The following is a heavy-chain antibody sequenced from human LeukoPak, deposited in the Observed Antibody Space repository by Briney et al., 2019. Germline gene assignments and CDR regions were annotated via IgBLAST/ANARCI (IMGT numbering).Heavy chain of an antibody. CDR2: IIPILGTA. D-gene: IGHD5-18*01. Sequence: SVKVSCKAPGGTFSSYAIIWVRQAPGQGLEWMGRIIPILGTANYAQKFQGRVTITADKSTSTAYMELSSLRSEDTAVYYCASHVEMVTGPMNYWGQGTLVTVSS. V-gene: IGHV1-69*04. CDR3: ASHVEMVTGPMNY. CDR1: GGTFSSYA. J-gene: IGHJ4*02.